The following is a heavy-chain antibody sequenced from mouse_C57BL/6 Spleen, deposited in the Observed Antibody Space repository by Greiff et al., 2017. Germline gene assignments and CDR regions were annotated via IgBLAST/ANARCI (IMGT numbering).Heavy chain of an antibody. CDR1: GYTFTSYW. CDR3: ARMGYDGYFDY. V-gene: IGHV1-69*01. J-gene: IGHJ2*01. CDR2: IDPSDSYT. Sequence: QVQLKQPGAELVMPGASVKLSCKASGYTFTSYWMHWVKQRPGQGLEWIGEIDPSDSYTNYNQKFKGKSTLTVDKSSSAAYMQRSSLTSEDSAVYYCARMGYDGYFDYWGQGTTLTVSS. D-gene: IGHD2-3*01.